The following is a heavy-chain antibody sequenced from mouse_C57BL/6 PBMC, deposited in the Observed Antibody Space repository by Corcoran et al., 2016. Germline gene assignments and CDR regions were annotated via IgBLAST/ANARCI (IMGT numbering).Heavy chain of an antibody. D-gene: IGHD1-1*01. V-gene: IGHV1-66*01. CDR3: ARPDYGSSYGYFDV. J-gene: IGHJ1*03. CDR1: GYSFTSYY. CDR2: IYPGSGNT. Sequence: QVQLQQSGPELVKPGASVKISCKASGYSFTSYYIHWVKQRPGQGLEWIGWIYPGSGNTKYNEKFKGKATLTADTSSSTAYMQLSSLTSEDSAVYYCARPDYGSSYGYFDVWGTGTTVTVSS.